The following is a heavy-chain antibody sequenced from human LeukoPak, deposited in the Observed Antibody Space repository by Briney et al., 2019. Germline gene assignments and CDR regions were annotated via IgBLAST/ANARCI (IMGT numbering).Heavy chain of an antibody. CDR3: ARECIAVAGTWCYFDS. Sequence: SETLSLTCSVSGGSISGYYWSWIRQPPGKGLEWIGYIYYSGSTNYNPSLKSRVTILVDTSKNQFSLKLSSVTAADAAVYYCARECIAVAGTWCYFDSWGQGTLVTVSS. V-gene: IGHV4-59*01. J-gene: IGHJ4*02. D-gene: IGHD6-19*01. CDR2: IYYSGST. CDR1: GGSISGYY.